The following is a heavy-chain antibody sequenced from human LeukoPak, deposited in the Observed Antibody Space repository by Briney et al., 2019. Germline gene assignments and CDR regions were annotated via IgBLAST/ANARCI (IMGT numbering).Heavy chain of an antibody. Sequence: PSETLSLTCAVSGGSISSNDWWSWVRQPPGKGLEWIGEIHHSGRTNYNPSLESRVTISVDKSRDELSLKLKSVTAADTAVYYCARNGFYSIEYWGQGTLVTVSS. V-gene: IGHV4-4*02. CDR3: ARNGFYSIEY. J-gene: IGHJ4*02. D-gene: IGHD2-21*01. CDR2: IHHSGRT. CDR1: GGSISSNDW.